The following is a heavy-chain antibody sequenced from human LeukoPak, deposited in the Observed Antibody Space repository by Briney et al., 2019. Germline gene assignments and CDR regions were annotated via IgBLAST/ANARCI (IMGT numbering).Heavy chain of an antibody. D-gene: IGHD3-22*01. CDR2: IRYDGDTE. CDR3: AKDRALYDISGDRGIFDH. Sequence: GGSLRLSCEASGFMFSTYGMNWVRQAPGKGPEWVAFIRYDGDTETYTDSVKGRFTISRDNSKNTLYLQMSSLRVEDTAVYYCAKDRALYDISGDRGIFDHWGQGTLITVSS. V-gene: IGHV3-30*02. J-gene: IGHJ4*02. CDR1: GFMFSTYG.